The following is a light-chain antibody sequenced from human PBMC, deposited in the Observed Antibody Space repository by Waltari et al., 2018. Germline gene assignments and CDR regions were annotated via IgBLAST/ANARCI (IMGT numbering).Light chain of an antibody. CDR3: LQSYKAPYT. Sequence: DIQMTQSPSSLPASVGDRVTITCRASQSISNYLNWDQHKPGKAPKLLVYVGSILHSGVPSGFSGRGSGTDFTLTIRSLQLEDLATYYCLQSYKAPYTFGQGTNVEIK. V-gene: IGKV1-39*01. J-gene: IGKJ2*01. CDR1: QSISNY. CDR2: VGS.